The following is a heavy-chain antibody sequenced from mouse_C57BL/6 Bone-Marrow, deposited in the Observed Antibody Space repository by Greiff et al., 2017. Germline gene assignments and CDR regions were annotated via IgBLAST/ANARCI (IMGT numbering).Heavy chain of an antibody. V-gene: IGHV1-62-2*01. CDR3: ARHEASYYYGSSPYFDY. CDR2: FYPGSGSI. Sequence: QVHVKQSGAELVKPGASVKLSCKASGYTFTEYTIHWVKQRSGQGLEWIGWFYPGSGSIKYNEKFKDKATLTADKSSSTVYMELSRLTSEDSAVYFCARHEASYYYGSSPYFDYWGQGTTLTVSS. J-gene: IGHJ2*01. D-gene: IGHD1-1*01. CDR1: GYTFTEYT.